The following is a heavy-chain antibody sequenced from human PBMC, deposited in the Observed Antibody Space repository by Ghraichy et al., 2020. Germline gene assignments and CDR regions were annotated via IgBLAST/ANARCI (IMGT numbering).Heavy chain of an antibody. J-gene: IGHJ4*02. CDR1: GFIFSNYA. V-gene: IGHV3-23*01. CDR2: FSANGRT. CDR3: AKGVGPARNVELDY. Sequence: GGSLRLSCAASGFIFSNYAMSWVRQAPGKGLEWVSGFSANGRTFYADSVKGRFTISRDNSKNTLYLQMNSLRVDDSAIFYCAKGVGPARNVELDYWGQGILVTVSS. D-gene: IGHD2-15*01.